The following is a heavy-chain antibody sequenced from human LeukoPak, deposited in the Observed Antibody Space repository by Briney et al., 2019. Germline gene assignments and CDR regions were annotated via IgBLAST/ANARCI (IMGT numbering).Heavy chain of an antibody. CDR1: GFTFSHYS. J-gene: IGHJ4*02. Sequence: GGSLSLSCAASGFTFSHYSMDWVRQAPGKGLEWVSSISRASSDIYYADSVKGRFTISRDNAKNSLYLQMNSLRAEDTAVYYCARGVPDDYWGQGTLVTVSS. V-gene: IGHV3-21*01. D-gene: IGHD1-14*01. CDR3: ARGVPDDY. CDR2: ISRASSDI.